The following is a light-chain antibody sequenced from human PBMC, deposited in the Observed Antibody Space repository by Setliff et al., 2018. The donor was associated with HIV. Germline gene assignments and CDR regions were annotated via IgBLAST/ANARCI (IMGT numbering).Light chain of an antibody. J-gene: IGLJ1*01. Sequence: QSALDQPASVSGSPGQSITISCTGPSSDVGGYNSVSWYQQHPGKVPKLMIYDVSNRPSGVSNRFSGSKSGNTASLTISGLQAEDEADYYCSSYTSTSTPYVFGTGTKVTVL. V-gene: IGLV2-14*03. CDR1: SSDVGGYNS. CDR3: SSYTSTSTPYV. CDR2: DVS.